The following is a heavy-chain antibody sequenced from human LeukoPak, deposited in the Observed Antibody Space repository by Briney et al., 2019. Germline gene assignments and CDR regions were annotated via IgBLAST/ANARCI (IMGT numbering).Heavy chain of an antibody. CDR2: ISSSSSYI. J-gene: IGHJ3*02. Sequence: GGSLRLSCAASGFTFSSYSMNWVRQAPGKGLEWVSSISSSSSYIYYADSVKGRFTISRDNAKNSLYLQMNSLRAEDTAVYYCARVVVPAAMADAFDIWGQGTMVTVSS. D-gene: IGHD2-2*01. CDR3: ARVVVPAAMADAFDI. V-gene: IGHV3-21*01. CDR1: GFTFSSYS.